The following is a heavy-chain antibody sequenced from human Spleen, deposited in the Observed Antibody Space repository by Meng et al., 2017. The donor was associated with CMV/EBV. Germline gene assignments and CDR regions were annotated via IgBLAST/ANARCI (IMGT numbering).Heavy chain of an antibody. Sequence: SGFTFSSYSMNWARQAPGKGLEWVSSISSSSSYIYYADSVKGRFTISRDNAKNSLYLQMNSLRAEDTAVYYCARDYPSGYYQFLDYWGQGTLVTVSS. J-gene: IGHJ4*02. CDR3: ARDYPSGYYQFLDY. V-gene: IGHV3-21*01. CDR2: ISSSSSYI. CDR1: GFTFSSYS. D-gene: IGHD3-22*01.